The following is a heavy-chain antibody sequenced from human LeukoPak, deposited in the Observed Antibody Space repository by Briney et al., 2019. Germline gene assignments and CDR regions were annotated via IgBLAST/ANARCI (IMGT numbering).Heavy chain of an antibody. CDR2: IYYSGST. CDR3: ARGRLWLVDY. V-gene: IGHV4-59*12. CDR1: GGSISSYY. J-gene: IGHJ4*02. Sequence: PSETLSLTCTVSGGSISSYYWSWIRQPPGKGLEWIGYIYYSGSTNYNPSLKSRVTISVDTSKNQFSLKLSSVTAADTAVYYCARGRLWLVDYWGQGTLVTVSS. D-gene: IGHD6-19*01.